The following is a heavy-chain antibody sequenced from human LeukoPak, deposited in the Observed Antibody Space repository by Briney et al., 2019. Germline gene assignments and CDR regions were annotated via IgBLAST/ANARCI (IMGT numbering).Heavy chain of an antibody. Sequence: GESLKISCKGSGYSFTSYWIGWVRQMPGKGLEWMGIIYPGDSDTRYSPSFQGQVTISADKSISTAYLQWSSLKASDTAMYYCARRRQLVRPYDAIDIWGQGTMVTVSS. CDR3: ARRRQLVRPYDAIDI. V-gene: IGHV5-51*01. CDR2: IYPGDSDT. CDR1: GYSFTSYW. J-gene: IGHJ3*02. D-gene: IGHD6-13*01.